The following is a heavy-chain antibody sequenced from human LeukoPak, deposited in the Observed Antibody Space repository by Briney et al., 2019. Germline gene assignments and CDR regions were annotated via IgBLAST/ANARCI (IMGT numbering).Heavy chain of an antibody. CDR1: GFTFSSYG. CDR3: ARDGGPGSGWSAFDY. CDR2: ISYDGSNK. Sequence: PGGSVTLSCAASGFTFSSYGMHWARHAPGKGLEWLVVISYDGSNKYYADSVTGRFTITRDNSKNTLYLQMNSLRAEDTAVYYCARDGGPGSGWSAFDYWGQGTLVTVSS. J-gene: IGHJ4*02. D-gene: IGHD6-19*01. V-gene: IGHV3-30-3*01.